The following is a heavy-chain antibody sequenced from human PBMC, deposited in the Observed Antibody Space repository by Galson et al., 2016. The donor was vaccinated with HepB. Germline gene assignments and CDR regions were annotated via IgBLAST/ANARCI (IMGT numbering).Heavy chain of an antibody. CDR2: IRSKAYGGTT. J-gene: IGHJ4*02. D-gene: IGHD5-24*01. V-gene: IGHV3-49*03. Sequence: SLRLSCAASGFPLRKYGIHWFRQAPGKGLEWVGFIRSKAYGGTTEYAASVKGRFTISRDDSKSIAYLQMNSLKTEDTAVYYCTRGGVATTRRGFDYWGQGTLVTVSS. CDR1: GFPLRKYG. CDR3: TRGGVATTRRGFDY.